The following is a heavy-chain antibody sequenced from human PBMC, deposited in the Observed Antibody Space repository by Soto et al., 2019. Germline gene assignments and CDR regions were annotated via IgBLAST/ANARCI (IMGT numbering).Heavy chain of an antibody. CDR1: GFSVGDNY. CDR3: ARSSGRRHVFTFDYGLDV. CDR2: SSSSGGYT. Sequence: QVQLVESGGGLVEPGGSLRLSCAASGFSVGDNYMTWIRQAPGKGLEWLSYSSSSGGYTNYADSVKGRFTISRDNAKNSLSLPMDSLRAEDTAVYFCARSSGRRHVFTFDYGLDVWGQGNTVTVSS. J-gene: IGHJ6*02. V-gene: IGHV3-11*06. D-gene: IGHD3-16*01.